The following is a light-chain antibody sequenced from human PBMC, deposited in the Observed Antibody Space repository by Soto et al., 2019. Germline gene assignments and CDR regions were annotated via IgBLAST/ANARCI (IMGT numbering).Light chain of an antibody. CDR1: SSDVGDYKY. J-gene: IGLJ2*01. Sequence: QSVLTQPASVPGSPGQSITISCTGTSSDVGDYKYVSWYQQHPGKAPKPMIYDVSNRPSGVSNRFSGSKSGNTASLTISGLQAEDEADYYCSSQTSSNTPDVVFGGGTKLTVL. V-gene: IGLV2-14*01. CDR3: SSQTSSNTPDVV. CDR2: DVS.